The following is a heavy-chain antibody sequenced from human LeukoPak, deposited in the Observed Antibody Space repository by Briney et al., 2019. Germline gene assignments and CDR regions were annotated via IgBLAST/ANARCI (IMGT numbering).Heavy chain of an antibody. CDR1: GFTFSSYA. J-gene: IGHJ6*02. D-gene: IGHD3-22*01. Sequence: PGGSLRLSCAASGFTFSSYAMSWVRQAPGKGLEWVSRIDDSGVIRSYADSVKGRLTISRDNSKMTLTLQMNSLRAEDTAVYYCAKRLKRNYYYHYAMDVWGQGTTVTVSS. CDR3: AKRLKRNYYYHYAMDV. V-gene: IGHV3-23*01. CDR2: IDDSGVIR.